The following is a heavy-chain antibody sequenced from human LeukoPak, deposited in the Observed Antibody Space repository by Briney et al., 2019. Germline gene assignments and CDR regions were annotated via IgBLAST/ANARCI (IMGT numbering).Heavy chain of an antibody. J-gene: IGHJ4*02. Sequence: GGSLRLSCAASGFTFSSYGMHWVRQAPGKGLEWVAVISYDGSNKYYADSVKGRFTISRDNSKNTLYLQMNSLRAEDTAVYYCAKVPPPVVEPYYFDYWGQGTLVTVSS. D-gene: IGHD2-15*01. V-gene: IGHV3-30*18. CDR3: AKVPPPVVEPYYFDY. CDR1: GFTFSSYG. CDR2: ISYDGSNK.